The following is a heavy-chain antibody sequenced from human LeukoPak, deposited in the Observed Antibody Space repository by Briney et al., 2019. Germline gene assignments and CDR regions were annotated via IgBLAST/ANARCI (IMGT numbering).Heavy chain of an antibody. CDR3: AKVIDDTCYSPADY. CDR1: GFTFSTYA. Sequence: GGSLRLSCAASGFTFSTYAMTWVRQAPGKGLEWVSIICGTGNSAYYADSVKGRFTISRDNSKNTLYLQVNSLRAEDTAVYYCAKVIDDTCYSPADYWGQGTLVTVSS. V-gene: IGHV3-23*01. D-gene: IGHD2-15*01. J-gene: IGHJ4*02. CDR2: ICGTGNSA.